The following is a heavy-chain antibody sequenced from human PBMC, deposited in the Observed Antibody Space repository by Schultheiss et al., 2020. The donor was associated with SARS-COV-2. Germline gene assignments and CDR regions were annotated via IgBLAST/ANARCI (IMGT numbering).Heavy chain of an antibody. D-gene: IGHD4-17*01. CDR1: GGSISSGDYY. J-gene: IGHJ5*02. CDR2: IYYSGST. CDR3: ARELDDYGDDWFDP. Sequence: SETLSLTCTVSGGSISSGDYYWSWIRQPPGKGLEWIGYIYYSGSTYYNPSLKSRVTISVDTSKNQFSLKLSSVTAADTAVYYCARELDDYGDDWFDPWGQGTLVTVSS. V-gene: IGHV4-30-4*01.